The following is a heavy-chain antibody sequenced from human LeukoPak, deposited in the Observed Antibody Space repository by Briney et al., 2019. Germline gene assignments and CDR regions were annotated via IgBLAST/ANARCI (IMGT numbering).Heavy chain of an antibody. CDR2: IILMFGRT. CDR3: ARDQGLWFGELLPHGEYFQH. V-gene: IGHV1-69*13. Sequence: SVKVSCRASGGTSGGYPFSWGHKALGQGLEWMEGIILMFGRTNYAQTFQGRVTITADESTSTAYMELTSLRSDDTAVYYCARDQGLWFGELLPHGEYFQHWGQGTLVTVSS. D-gene: IGHD3-10*01. CDR1: GGTSGGYP. J-gene: IGHJ1*01.